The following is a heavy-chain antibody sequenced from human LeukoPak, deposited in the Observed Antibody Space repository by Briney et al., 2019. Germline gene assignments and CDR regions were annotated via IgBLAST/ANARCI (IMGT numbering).Heavy chain of an antibody. CDR1: GGSFSGYY. CDR3: ARKENVYYYFDY. D-gene: IGHD3-10*01. Sequence: SETLSLTCAVYGGSFSGYYWSWIRQSPGKGLEWIGEINHSGSTNYNPSLQSRVTMSVDTSKNQFSLKLSSVTAVDTAVYYCARKENVYYYFDYWGQGTLVTVSS. V-gene: IGHV4-34*01. J-gene: IGHJ4*02. CDR2: INHSGST.